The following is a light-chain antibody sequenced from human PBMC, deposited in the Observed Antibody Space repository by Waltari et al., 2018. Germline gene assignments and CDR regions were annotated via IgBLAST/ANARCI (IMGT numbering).Light chain of an antibody. Sequence: DIQMTQSPSSLAASVGDTVTITCRASQTVNSNVNWYQQKPGKAPTLLIYSVSTLHSGVPSRFSGSGSGTEFALSISSLQPEDFATYTCQQGFSTPHTFGQGTKVEIK. J-gene: IGKJ2*01. CDR1: QTVNSN. CDR3: QQGFSTPHT. V-gene: IGKV1-39*01. CDR2: SVS.